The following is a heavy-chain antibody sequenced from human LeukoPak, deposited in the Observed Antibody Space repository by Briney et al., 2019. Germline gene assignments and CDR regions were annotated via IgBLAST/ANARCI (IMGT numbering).Heavy chain of an antibody. CDR3: ARKGSGEAFDI. J-gene: IGHJ3*02. CDR1: GYTFTSYG. CDR2: ISAYNGIT. V-gene: IGHV1-18*01. Sequence: GESLKISCKASGYTFTSYGISWVRQAPGQGLEWMGWISAYNGITNYAQKLQGRVTMTTDTSTSTAYMELRSLRSDDTAVYYCARKGSGEAFDIWGQGTMVTVSS.